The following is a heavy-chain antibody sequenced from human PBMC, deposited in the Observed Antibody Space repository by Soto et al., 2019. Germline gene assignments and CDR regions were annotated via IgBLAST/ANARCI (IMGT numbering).Heavy chain of an antibody. J-gene: IGHJ6*03. CDR1: GGSISSYY. CDR3: GRVRVGQQGPVGYYYYMDV. CDR2: IYYSGST. V-gene: IGHV4-59*01. Sequence: SETLSLTCTVSGGSISSYYWSWIRQPPGKGLEWIGYIYYSGSTNYNPSLKSRVTISVDTSKNQFSLKLSSVTAAGTAVYYCGRVRVGQQGPVGYYYYMDVWGKGTTVTVSS.